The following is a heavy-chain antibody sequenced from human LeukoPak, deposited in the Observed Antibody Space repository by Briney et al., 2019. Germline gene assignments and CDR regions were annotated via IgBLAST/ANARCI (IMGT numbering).Heavy chain of an antibody. D-gene: IGHD3-3*01. CDR1: GYSISSGYY. CDR2: IYHSGST. CDR3: AVLFTIFGVVSSDAFDI. V-gene: IGHV4-38-2*01. Sequence: SETLSLTCAVSGYSISSGYYWGGIRQPPGKGLEWIGSIYHSGSTYYNPSLKSRVTISVDTSKNQFSLKLSSVTAADTAVYYCAVLFTIFGVVSSDAFDIWGQGTMVTVSS. J-gene: IGHJ3*02.